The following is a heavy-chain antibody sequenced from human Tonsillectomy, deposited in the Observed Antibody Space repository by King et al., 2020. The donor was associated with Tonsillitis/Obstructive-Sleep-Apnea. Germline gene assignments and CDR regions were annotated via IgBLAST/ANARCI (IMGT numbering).Heavy chain of an antibody. J-gene: IGHJ4*02. CDR1: GFTFSSYG. D-gene: IGHD3-9*01. CDR2: IWYDGSNK. V-gene: IGHV3-33*01. CDR3: ARDYGYYDILTGYFGTSTWGYFDY. Sequence: QAQLVESGGGVVQPGRSLRLSCAASGFTFSSYGMHWVRQAPGKGLEWVAVIWYDGSNKYYADSVKGRFTISRDNSKNTLYLQMNSLRAEDTAVYYCARDYGYYDILTGYFGTSTWGYFDYWGQGTLVTVSS.